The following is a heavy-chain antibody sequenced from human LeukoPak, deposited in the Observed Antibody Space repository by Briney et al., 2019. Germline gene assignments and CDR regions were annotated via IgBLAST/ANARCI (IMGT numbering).Heavy chain of an antibody. CDR2: IFQRGYS. CDR1: GYSISSGYY. V-gene: IGHV4-38-2*01. D-gene: IGHD1-1*01. Sequence: SETLSLTCAVSGYSISSGYYWGWVRQPPGKGLQWIGSIFQRGYSYYNPSLKSRVTISVDTSRNQFSLKLSSVTAADTAVYYCAGNKETTGNGRPNWFDPWGQGTLVTVSS. J-gene: IGHJ5*02. CDR3: AGNKETTGNGRPNWFDP.